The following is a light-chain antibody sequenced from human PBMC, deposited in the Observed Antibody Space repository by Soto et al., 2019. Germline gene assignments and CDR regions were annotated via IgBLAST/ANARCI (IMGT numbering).Light chain of an antibody. CDR3: SSYTSSSTPLV. J-gene: IGLJ3*02. CDR1: RRDVGGYNY. Sequence: QSVLTQPASVSGSPGQSITISCTGTRRDVGGYNYVSWYQQHPGKAPKLMIYEVSNRPSGVSNRFSGSKSGNTASLTISGLQAEDEADYYCSSYTSSSTPLVFGGGTKLTVL. CDR2: EVS. V-gene: IGLV2-14*01.